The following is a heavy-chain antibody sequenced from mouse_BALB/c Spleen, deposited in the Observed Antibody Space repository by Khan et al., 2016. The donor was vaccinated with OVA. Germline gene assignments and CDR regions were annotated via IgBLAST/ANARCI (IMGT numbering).Heavy chain of an antibody. V-gene: IGHV3-2*02. CDR2: ISYSGST. D-gene: IGHD1-2*01. J-gene: IGHJ2*01. CDR1: GYSISSGYG. CDR3: ARTARIKY. Sequence: EVQLQESGPGLVKPSQSLSLTCTVTGYSISSGYGWNWIRQFPGNKLEWMGYISYSGSTNHNPSLKSRISITRDTSKNQFFLQLNSVTTEDTATYYCARTARIKYWGQGTTLTVSS.